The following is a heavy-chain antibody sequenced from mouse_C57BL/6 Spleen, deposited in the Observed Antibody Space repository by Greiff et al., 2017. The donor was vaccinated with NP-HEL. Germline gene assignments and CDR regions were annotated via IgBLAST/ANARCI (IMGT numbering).Heavy chain of an antibody. CDR2: IYPGDGDT. V-gene: IGHV1-82*01. CDR1: GYAFSSSW. CDR3: ARGGLRRDPYYAMDY. Sequence: VQLQQSGPELVKPGASVKISCKASGYAFSSSWMNWVKQRPGKGLEWIGRIYPGDGDTNYNGKFKGKATLTADKSSSTAYMQLSSLTSEDSAVYCWARGGLRRDPYYAMDYWGQGTSVTVSS. D-gene: IGHD2-4*01. J-gene: IGHJ4*01.